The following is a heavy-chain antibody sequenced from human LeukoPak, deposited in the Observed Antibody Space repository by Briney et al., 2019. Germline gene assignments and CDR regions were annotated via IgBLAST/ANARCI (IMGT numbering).Heavy chain of an antibody. CDR1: GYTFTGYY. J-gene: IGHJ4*02. V-gene: IGHV1-2*02. D-gene: IGHD3-10*01. CDR2: INPNSGGT. CDR3: ARDLLTMVRGVIITAFDY. Sequence: GASVKVSCKASGYTFTGYYMHWVRQAPGQGLEWMEWINPNSGGTNYAQKFQGRVTMTRDTFISTAYMELSRLRSDDTAVYYCARDLLTMVRGVIITAFDYWGQGTQVTVSS.